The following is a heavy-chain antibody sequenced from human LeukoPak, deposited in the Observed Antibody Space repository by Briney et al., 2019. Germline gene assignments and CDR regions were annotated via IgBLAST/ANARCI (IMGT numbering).Heavy chain of an antibody. CDR1: GFTFSSYS. Sequence: GGSLRLSCAASGFTFSSYSMNWVRQAPGKGLEWVSSISSSSSYIYYADSVKGRFTISRDNAKNSLYLQVNSLRAEDTAVYYCAKDHGALAPNGYWGQGTLVAVSS. V-gene: IGHV3-21*01. D-gene: IGHD2-8*01. CDR3: AKDHGALAPNGY. J-gene: IGHJ4*02. CDR2: ISSSSSYI.